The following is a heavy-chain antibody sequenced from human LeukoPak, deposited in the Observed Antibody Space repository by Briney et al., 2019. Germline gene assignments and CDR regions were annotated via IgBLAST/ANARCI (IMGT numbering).Heavy chain of an antibody. CDR1: GGSFSGYY. V-gene: IGHV4-34*01. CDR2: INHSGST. CDR3: ARVKEHGRFDP. Sequence: PSETLSLTCAVYGGSFSGYYWSWIRQPPGKGLEWIGEINHSGSTNYNPSLKSRVTISVDTSKNQFSLKLSSVTAADTAVYYCARVKEHGRFDPWGQGTLVTVSS. J-gene: IGHJ5*02. D-gene: IGHD1/OR15-1a*01.